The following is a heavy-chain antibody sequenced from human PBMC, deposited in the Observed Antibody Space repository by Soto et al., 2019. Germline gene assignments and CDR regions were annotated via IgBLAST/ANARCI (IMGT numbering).Heavy chain of an antibody. Sequence: EVQLVESGGGLVQPGGSLRLSCAASGFTFDDYAMHWVRQAPGKGLEWVSGISWNSGTIGYADSVKGRFTISRDNAKNSLYLQMNSLRAEEPALYYCAKDRTGSGYYFYSWGQGTLLTVSS. D-gene: IGHD3-22*01. CDR2: ISWNSGTI. CDR3: AKDRTGSGYYFYS. V-gene: IGHV3-9*01. J-gene: IGHJ4*02. CDR1: GFTFDDYA.